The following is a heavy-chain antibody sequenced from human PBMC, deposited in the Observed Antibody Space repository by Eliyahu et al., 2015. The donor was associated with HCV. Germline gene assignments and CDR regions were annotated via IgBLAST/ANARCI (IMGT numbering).Heavy chain of an antibody. J-gene: IGHJ3*01. CDR2: IRSKADSYAT. D-gene: IGHD1-26*01. CDR3: IGIGGYDAFDF. CDR1: GSTXXGSA. V-gene: IGHV3-73*02. Sequence: EVQLVESGGGLVQPGGSLKLSCAASGSTXXGSAFPWVRQASGKGLEWVGRIRSKADSYATLYAASVKGRFTISRDDSKNTAYLQMNSLRTEDTAVYYCIGIGGYDAFDFWGQGTMVTVSS.